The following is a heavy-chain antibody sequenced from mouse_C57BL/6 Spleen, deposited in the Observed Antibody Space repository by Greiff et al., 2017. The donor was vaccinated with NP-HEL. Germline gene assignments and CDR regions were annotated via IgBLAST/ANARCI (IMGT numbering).Heavy chain of an antibody. CDR2: ISSGSSTI. Sequence: DVQLVESGGGLVKPGGSLKLSCAASGFTFSDYGMHWVRQAPEKGLEWVAYISSGSSTIYYADTVKGRFTISRDNAKNTLFLQMTSLRSEDTAMYYCARPDITTEEYFDVWGTGTTVTVSS. J-gene: IGHJ1*03. CDR3: ARPDITTEEYFDV. CDR1: GFTFSDYG. D-gene: IGHD1-1*01. V-gene: IGHV5-17*01.